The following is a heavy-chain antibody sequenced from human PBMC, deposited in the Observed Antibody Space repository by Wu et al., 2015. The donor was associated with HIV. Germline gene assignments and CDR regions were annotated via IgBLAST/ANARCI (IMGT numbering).Heavy chain of an antibody. CDR3: ARDHQGRRDV. Sequence: QAQLVHSGAEVKKPGASVRISCKASGYTFTRYYVHWVRQAPGQGFEWIGIINPSGGSTTYAQKFSDRVTMTMDTSTGTVYMDLSSLRSEDTAVYYCARDHQGRRDVWGQGTTVTVSS. D-gene: IGHD2-2*01. J-gene: IGHJ6*02. CDR2: INPSGGST. V-gene: IGHV1-46*01. CDR1: GYTFTRYY.